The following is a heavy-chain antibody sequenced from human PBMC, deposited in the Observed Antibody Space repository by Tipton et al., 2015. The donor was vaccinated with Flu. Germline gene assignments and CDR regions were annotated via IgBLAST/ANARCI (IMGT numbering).Heavy chain of an antibody. CDR1: DYSFADYA. D-gene: IGHD3-10*01. V-gene: IGHV1-18*01. Sequence: QLVQSGAGVKKPGASVKVSCKASDYSFADYAISWVRQAPGQGLEWMGWISTYTTATNYAQRVQGRVTMTTDASTNTVYLELTNLTPGDTAVYYCARHFLVFGEGGMDVWGQGTTVTVSS. CDR3: ARHFLVFGEGGMDV. CDR2: ISTYTTAT. J-gene: IGHJ6*02.